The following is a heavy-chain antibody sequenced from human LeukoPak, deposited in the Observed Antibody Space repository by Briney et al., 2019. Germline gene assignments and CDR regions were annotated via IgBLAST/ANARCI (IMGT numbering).Heavy chain of an antibody. CDR3: ARDLGYCSSTSCYYWFDP. Sequence: TSETLSLTCAVYGGSFSGYYWSWIRQPPGKGLEWIGEINHSGSTNYNPSLKSRVTMSVDTSKNQFSLKLSSVTAADTAVYYCARDLGYCSSTSCYYWFDPWGQGTLVTVSS. D-gene: IGHD2-2*01. CDR2: INHSGST. J-gene: IGHJ5*02. V-gene: IGHV4-34*01. CDR1: GGSFSGYY.